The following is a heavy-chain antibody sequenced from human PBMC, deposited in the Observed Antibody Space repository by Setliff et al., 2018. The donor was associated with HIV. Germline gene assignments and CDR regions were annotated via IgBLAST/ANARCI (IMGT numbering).Heavy chain of an antibody. CDR1: GGSFSGYY. CDR3: VRVSCSSWYSIFRNYYYHMDV. J-gene: IGHJ6*03. D-gene: IGHD6-13*01. Sequence: PSETLSLTCAVYGGSFSGYYWSWIRQAPGKGLEWIGSIYYSGSTYYNPSLQSRVTISVDTSKNLFSLRLSSVTAADTAVYYCVRVSCSSWYSIFRNYYYHMDVWGKGTTVTVSS. CDR2: IYYSGST. V-gene: IGHV4-34*01.